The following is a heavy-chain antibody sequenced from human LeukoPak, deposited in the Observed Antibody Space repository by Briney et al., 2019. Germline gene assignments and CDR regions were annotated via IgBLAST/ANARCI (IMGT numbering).Heavy chain of an antibody. V-gene: IGHV3-30-3*01. Sequence: PGGSLRLSCAASGFTFSSYAMHWVRQAPGKGLEWVAVISYDGSNKYYADSVKGRFTISRDNSKNTLYLQMNSLRDEDTAVYYCSRGRWVDRAWATFDIWGQGTMVTVSS. J-gene: IGHJ3*02. CDR2: ISYDGSNK. D-gene: IGHD4-23*01. CDR3: SRGRWVDRAWATFDI. CDR1: GFTFSSYA.